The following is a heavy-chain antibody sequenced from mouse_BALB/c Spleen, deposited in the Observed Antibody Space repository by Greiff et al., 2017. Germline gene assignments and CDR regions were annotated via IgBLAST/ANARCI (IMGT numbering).Heavy chain of an antibody. CDR1: GYSITSDYA. J-gene: IGHJ4*01. CDR2: ISYSGST. Sequence: EVMLVESGPGLVKPSQSLSLTCTVTGYSITSDYAWNWIRQFPGNKLEWMGYISYSGSTSYNPSLKSRISITRDTSKNQFFLQLNSVTTEDTATYYCARRLSIYVGAMDYWGQGTSVTVSS. D-gene: IGHD2-3*01. V-gene: IGHV3-2*02. CDR3: ARRLSIYVGAMDY.